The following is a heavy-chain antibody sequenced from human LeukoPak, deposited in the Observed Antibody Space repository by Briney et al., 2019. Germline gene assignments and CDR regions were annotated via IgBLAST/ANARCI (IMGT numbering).Heavy chain of an antibody. CDR3: AGDGSRVATIKGVGGY. CDR2: ISAYNGNT. Sequence: ASVKVSCKASGYTFTGYYMHWVRQAPGQGLEWMGWISAYNGNTNYAQKLQGRVTMTTDTSTSTAYMELRSLRSDDTAVYYCAGDGSRVATIKGVGGYWGQGTLVTVSS. D-gene: IGHD5-12*01. V-gene: IGHV1-18*04. J-gene: IGHJ4*02. CDR1: GYTFTGYY.